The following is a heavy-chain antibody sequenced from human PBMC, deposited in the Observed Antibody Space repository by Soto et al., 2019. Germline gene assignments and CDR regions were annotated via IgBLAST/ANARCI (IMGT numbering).Heavy chain of an antibody. J-gene: IGHJ4*02. Sequence: ASVKVSCKASGYTFASYDINWVRQATGQGLEWMGWMNPHSGKTGYAQKFQGRVTMTPNTSISTAYMELSGLRSEDTAVYYCAKGATIMKNWGQGTQVTVSS. CDR3: AKGATIMKN. CDR1: GYTFASYD. CDR2: MNPHSGKT. V-gene: IGHV1-8*01. D-gene: IGHD5-12*01.